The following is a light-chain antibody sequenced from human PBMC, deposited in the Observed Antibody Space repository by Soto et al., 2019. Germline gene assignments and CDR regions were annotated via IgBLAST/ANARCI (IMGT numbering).Light chain of an antibody. CDR3: QQYNNWPLT. J-gene: IGKJ4*01. V-gene: IGKV3-15*01. CDR2: AAS. CDR1: QSVSSN. Sequence: IVMTQSPASLSVSPGERATLSCRASQSVSSNLAWHQQKPGQAPRLLIYAASTRATGIPARFSGSGSGTEFNLTISSLQSEDFAVYYCQQYNNWPLTFGGGTKVEIK.